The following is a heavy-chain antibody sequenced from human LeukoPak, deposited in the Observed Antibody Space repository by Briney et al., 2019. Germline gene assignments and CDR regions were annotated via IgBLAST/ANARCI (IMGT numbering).Heavy chain of an antibody. CDR2: ISTTGSSI. Sequence: PGGSLRLSCAAAGFTFSSYEMNWVRQAPGKGLEWVSYISTTGSSIYYADSVKGRFTISRDNVKNLLYLQMNSLRAEDTAVYYCARVQRGIAVALDYWGQGTLATVFS. J-gene: IGHJ4*02. V-gene: IGHV3-48*03. CDR3: ARVQRGIAVALDY. CDR1: GFTFSSYE. D-gene: IGHD6-19*01.